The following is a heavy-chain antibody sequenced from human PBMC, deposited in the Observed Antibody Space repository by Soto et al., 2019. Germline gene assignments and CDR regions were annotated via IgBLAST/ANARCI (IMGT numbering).Heavy chain of an antibody. CDR2: IYYSGNT. CDR3: ESSSLHGIDV. V-gene: IGHV4-30-4*01. J-gene: IGHJ6*02. Sequence: SSETLSLTCSVSGGSISSCYYYWSWILQPPGKGLEWIGNIYYSGNTYYTPSLKSRLIIPIDTSKNQFSLKXGSLNAAETAVYDCESSSLHGIDVLCQGTKVT. D-gene: IGHD1-26*01. CDR1: GGSISSCYYY.